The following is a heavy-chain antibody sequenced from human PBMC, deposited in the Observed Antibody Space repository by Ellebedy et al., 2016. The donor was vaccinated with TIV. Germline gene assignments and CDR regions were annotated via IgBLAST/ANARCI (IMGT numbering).Heavy chain of an antibody. V-gene: IGHV4-59*11. CDR1: GGSISSHY. D-gene: IGHD6-13*01. CDR3: ARDGAAGPIGY. Sequence: SETLSLTXTVSGGSISSHYWTWIRQPPGKGLEWIGYISYSGSTNYIPSLKSRVTMSVDTSKNQFSLNLSSVTAADTAVYYCARDGAAGPIGYWGQGTLVTVSS. J-gene: IGHJ4*02. CDR2: ISYSGST.